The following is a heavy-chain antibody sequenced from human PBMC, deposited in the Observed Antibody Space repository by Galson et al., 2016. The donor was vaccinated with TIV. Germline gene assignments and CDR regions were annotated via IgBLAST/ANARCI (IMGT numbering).Heavy chain of an antibody. J-gene: IGHJ4*02. CDR1: GFTFNSYA. CDR3: ARDRSGYDFYY. V-gene: IGHV3-30*04. CDR2: ISYDGRYT. D-gene: IGHD5-12*01. Sequence: SLRLSCAASGFTFNSYAMNWVRQAPGKGLEWVAVISYDGRYTNDAASVKGRFTISRDKSKNTVYLQMNSLRAEDTGFYYCARDRSGYDFYYGGQGTLVTVSS.